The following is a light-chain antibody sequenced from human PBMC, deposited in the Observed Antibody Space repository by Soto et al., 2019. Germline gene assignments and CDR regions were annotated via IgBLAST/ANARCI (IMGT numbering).Light chain of an antibody. J-gene: IGLJ1*01. V-gene: IGLV2-14*01. CDR3: SSYTSSRAYV. CDR1: SSDVGGYNF. CDR2: EVS. Sequence: QSVLTQPPSASGSPGQSVTISCTGTSSDVGGYNFVSWHQQHPGQAPKLLIHEVSNRPSGVSNRFSGSKSGNTASLTISGLQAEDEADYYCSSYTSSRAYVFGIGTKVTVL.